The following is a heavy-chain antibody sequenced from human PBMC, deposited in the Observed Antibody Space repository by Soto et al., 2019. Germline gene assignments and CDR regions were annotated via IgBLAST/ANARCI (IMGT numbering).Heavy chain of an antibody. D-gene: IGHD3-3*01. CDR1: GFTFTHAW. Sequence: PGGSLRLSCAVSGFTFTHAWMNWVRQAPGKGLEWVARIKSKTDGGTTDYAAPVKDRFTISRDDSQNTLYLQMSSLKTEDTAMYYCTTDDFWSGQTIDYWGQGTLVTVSS. V-gene: IGHV3-15*07. CDR3: TTDDFWSGQTIDY. J-gene: IGHJ4*02. CDR2: IKSKTDGGTT.